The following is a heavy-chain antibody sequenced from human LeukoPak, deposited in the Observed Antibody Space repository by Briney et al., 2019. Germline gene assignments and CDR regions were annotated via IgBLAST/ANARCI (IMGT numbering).Heavy chain of an antibody. J-gene: IGHJ6*02. CDR2: IIPIFGTA. D-gene: IGHD2-2*02. CDR1: GGTFSSYA. CDR3: ARPWYCSSTSCYTANYYYYGMDV. Sequence: SVKVSCKASGGTFSSYAISWVRQAPGQGLEWMGGIIPIFGTANYAQKFQGRVTITADESTSTAYMELSSLRSGDTAVYYCARPWYCSSTSCYTANYYYYGMDVWGQGTTATVSS. V-gene: IGHV1-69*13.